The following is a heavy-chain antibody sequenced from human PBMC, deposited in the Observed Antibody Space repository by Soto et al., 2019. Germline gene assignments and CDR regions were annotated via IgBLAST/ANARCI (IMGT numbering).Heavy chain of an antibody. V-gene: IGHV4-4*02. J-gene: IGHJ6*02. Sequence: QVQLQESGPGLVKPSGTLSLTCAVSGGSISSSNCWSWVRQPPGKGLEWIGEIYHSGSTNFNPSLTHRVTITVAKSKHPFSLKLISVTAADTAVYYCASVSGSYYYGMDVWGQGTTVTVSS. CDR3: ASVSGSYYYGMDV. CDR1: GGSISSSNC. D-gene: IGHD3-16*01. CDR2: IYHSGST.